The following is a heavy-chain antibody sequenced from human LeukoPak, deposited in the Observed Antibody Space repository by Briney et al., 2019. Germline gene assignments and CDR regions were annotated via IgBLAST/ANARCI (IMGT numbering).Heavy chain of an antibody. Sequence: SETLSLTSTVYGGSISSYYWSWIRQPPGKGLEWIGYIYYSGSTNYNPSLKSRVTISVDTSENQFSLKLSSVTAADTAVYYCARHKGDIVVVPAAGWFDPWGQGTLVTVSS. V-gene: IGHV4-59*08. D-gene: IGHD2-2*01. CDR3: ARHKGDIVVVPAAGWFDP. CDR2: IYYSGST. CDR1: GGSISSYY. J-gene: IGHJ5*02.